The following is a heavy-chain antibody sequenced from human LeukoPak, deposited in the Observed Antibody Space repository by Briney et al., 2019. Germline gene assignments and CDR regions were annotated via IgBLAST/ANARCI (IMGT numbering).Heavy chain of an antibody. CDR3: ATYYDSSGYTDAFDI. Sequence: ASVKVSCKASGGTFSSYAISWVRQAPGKGLEWMGGFDPEDGETIYAQKFQGRVTMTEDTSTDTAYMELSSLRSEDTAVYYCATYYDSSGYTDAFDIWGQGTMVTVSS. CDR2: FDPEDGET. J-gene: IGHJ3*02. V-gene: IGHV1-24*01. D-gene: IGHD3-22*01. CDR1: GGTFSSYA.